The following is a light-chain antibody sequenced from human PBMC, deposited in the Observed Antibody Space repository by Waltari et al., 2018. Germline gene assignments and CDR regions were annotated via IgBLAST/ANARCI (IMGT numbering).Light chain of an antibody. CDR1: GSNIGAGYD. CDR3: QSYDTSLSVV. CDR2: GSS. J-gene: IGLJ3*02. Sequence: RVTISCTGSGSNIGAGYDVHWYQHLPRAAPKLLIYGSSSRPLGVPDRFFGSTSGTSASLAITGLQAEDEGDYYCQSYDTSLSVVFGGGTKLTVL. V-gene: IGLV1-40*01.